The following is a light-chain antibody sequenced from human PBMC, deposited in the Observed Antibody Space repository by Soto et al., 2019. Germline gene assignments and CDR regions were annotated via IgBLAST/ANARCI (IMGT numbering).Light chain of an antibody. Sequence: QAVVTQPPSASATPGQGVTISCSGSSSNIGINVVSWYQQLPGVAPKLLIYSSNQRPSGVPDRFSGSKSGTSASLAISGLQSEDEADYYCAAWDDSLNGRVFGGGTKVTVL. V-gene: IGLV1-44*01. CDR2: SSN. CDR1: SSNIGINV. CDR3: AAWDDSLNGRV. J-gene: IGLJ3*02.